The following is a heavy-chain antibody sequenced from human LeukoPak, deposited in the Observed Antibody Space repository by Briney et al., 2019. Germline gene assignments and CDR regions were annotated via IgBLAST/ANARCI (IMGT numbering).Heavy chain of an antibody. V-gene: IGHV1-69*04. D-gene: IGHD6-13*01. Sequence: ASVKVSCKASGGTFSSYAISWVRQAPGQGLEWMGRIIPILGIANYAQKFQGRVTITADKSTSTAYMELSSLRSEDTAVYYCARDELQQQLPLSGAFDIWGQGTMVTVSS. J-gene: IGHJ3*02. CDR2: IIPILGIA. CDR1: GGTFSSYA. CDR3: ARDELQQQLPLSGAFDI.